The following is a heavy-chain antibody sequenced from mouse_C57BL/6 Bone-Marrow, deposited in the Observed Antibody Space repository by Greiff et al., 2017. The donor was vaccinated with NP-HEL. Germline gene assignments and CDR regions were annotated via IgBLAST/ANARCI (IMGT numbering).Heavy chain of an antibody. CDR3: ARFYYGSSDRYFDF. J-gene: IGHJ1*03. Sequence: QVQLQQSGAELVKPGASVKLSCKASGYTFTSYWMHWVKQRPGQGLEWIGMIHPKSGSTNYTEKFKSKATLTADKSSSTAYMQLSSLTSEDSAVYYGARFYYGSSDRYFDFWGTGTTVTVSA. D-gene: IGHD1-1*01. CDR2: IHPKSGST. V-gene: IGHV1-64*01. CDR1: GYTFTSYW.